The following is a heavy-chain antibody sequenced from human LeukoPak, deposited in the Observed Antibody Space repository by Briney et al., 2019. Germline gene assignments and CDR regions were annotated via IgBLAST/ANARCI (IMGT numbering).Heavy chain of an antibody. V-gene: IGHV1-2*02. D-gene: IGHD3-10*01. CDR2: INPNSGGT. J-gene: IGHJ5*02. CDR1: GYTFTGYY. Sequence: GASVKVSCKASGYTFTGYYMHWVPQAPGQGLEWMGWINPNSGGTNYAQKFQGRVTMTRDTSISTAYMELSRLRSDDTAVYYCARDYYGSGRWFDPWGQGTLVTVSS. CDR3: ARDYYGSGRWFDP.